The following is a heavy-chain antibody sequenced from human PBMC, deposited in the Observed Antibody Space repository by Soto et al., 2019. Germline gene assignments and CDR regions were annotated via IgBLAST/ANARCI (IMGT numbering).Heavy chain of an antibody. V-gene: IGHV3-15*07. Sequence: GGSLRLSWAASGCTCSNAWMNWVRQAPGKGLEWVGRIKSKTDGGTTDYAAPVKGRFTISRDDSKNTLYLQMNSLKTEDTAVYYCTTEDYYDSSGYYYYYGMDVWGQGTTVTVSS. CDR3: TTEDYYDSSGYYYYYGMDV. D-gene: IGHD3-22*01. J-gene: IGHJ6*02. CDR1: GCTCSNAW. CDR2: IKSKTDGGTT.